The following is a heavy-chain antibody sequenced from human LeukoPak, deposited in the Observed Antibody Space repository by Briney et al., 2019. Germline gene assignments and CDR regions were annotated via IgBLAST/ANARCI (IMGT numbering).Heavy chain of an antibody. D-gene: IGHD2-2*01. CDR2: INPSGGST. CDR1: GYTFASYY. J-gene: IGHJ4*02. Sequence: GASVKVSCKASGYTFASYYMHWVRQAPGQGLEWMGIINPSGGSTSYAQKFQGRVTMTRDTSTSTVYMELSSLRSEDTAVYYCASLSTSLMGYWGQGTLVTVSS. CDR3: ASLSTSLMGY. V-gene: IGHV1-46*01.